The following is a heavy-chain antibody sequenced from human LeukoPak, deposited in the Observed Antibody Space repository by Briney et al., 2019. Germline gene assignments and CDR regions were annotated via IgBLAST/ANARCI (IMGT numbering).Heavy chain of an antibody. V-gene: IGHV4-30-2*01. D-gene: IGHD3-10*01. CDR2: IYHSGST. CDR1: GGSISSGGYY. CDR3: ARDSDERYYGSGKGDY. J-gene: IGHJ4*02. Sequence: SQTLSLTCTVSGGSISSGGYYWSWIRQPPGKGLEWIGYIYHSGSTYYNPSLKSRVTISVDRSKNQFSLKLSSVTAADTAVYYCARDSDERYYGSGKGDYWGQGTLVTVSS.